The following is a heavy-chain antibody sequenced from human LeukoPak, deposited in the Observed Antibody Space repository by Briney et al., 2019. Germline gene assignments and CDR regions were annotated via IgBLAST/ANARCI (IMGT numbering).Heavy chain of an antibody. D-gene: IGHD5-12*01. CDR2: IWSDGTEK. CDR1: GFTYSHYG. J-gene: IGHJ6*03. V-gene: IGHV3-33*06. CDR3: AKDGAIRPDYYYYMDV. Sequence: GGSLRLSCAASGFTYSHYGMHWVSQAPGKGLEWVAVIWSDGTEKYYADPVKGRFTISRDNSKNMLYLQMNSLRGEDTGVYYCAKDGAIRPDYYYYMDVWGKGTTVTVSS.